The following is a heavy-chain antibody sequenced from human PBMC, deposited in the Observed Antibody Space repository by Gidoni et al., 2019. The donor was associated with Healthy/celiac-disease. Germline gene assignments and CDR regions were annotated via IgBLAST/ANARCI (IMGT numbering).Heavy chain of an antibody. J-gene: IGHJ4*02. D-gene: IGHD3-3*01. CDR1: GFTFSRYW. V-gene: IGHV3-74*01. CDR2: INSDGSST. CDR3: ARVGYYDFWSGYSNY. Sequence: EVQLVESGGGLVQPGGSLRLSCAASGFTFSRYWMHWVRQAPGKGLVWVSRINSDGSSTSYADSVKGRFTISRDNAKNTLYLQMNSLRAEDTAVYYCARVGYYDFWSGYSNYWGQGTLVTVSS.